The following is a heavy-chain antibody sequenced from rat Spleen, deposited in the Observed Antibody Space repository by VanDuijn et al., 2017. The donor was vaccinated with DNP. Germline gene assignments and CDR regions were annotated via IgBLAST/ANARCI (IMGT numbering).Heavy chain of an antibody. J-gene: IGHJ2*01. CDR3: AKGPNYGGWSDYFDY. D-gene: IGHD1-11*01. CDR1: GFNFNDYW. CDR2: INKDSSTI. V-gene: IGHV4-2*01. Sequence: EVKLVESGGGLVQPGSSLKLSCAASGFNFNDYWMGWVRQAPGKGLEWIGQINKDSSTINYNPSLKEKITISRDKAQNTLYLQMSKLGSEDTAMYYCAKGPNYGGWSDYFDYWGQGVMVTVSS.